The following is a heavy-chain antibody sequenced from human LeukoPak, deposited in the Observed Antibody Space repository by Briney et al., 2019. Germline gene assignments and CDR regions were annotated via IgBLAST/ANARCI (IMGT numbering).Heavy chain of an antibody. Sequence: PSQTLSLTCTVSGGSISSGGYYWSWIRQHPGKGLEWIGYIYYSGSTYYNPSLKSRVTISVDTSKNQFSLKLSSVTAADTAVYYCARDPMVDGYSLFDYWGQGTLVTVSS. CDR3: ARDPMVDGYSLFDY. J-gene: IGHJ4*02. CDR1: GGSISSGGYY. CDR2: IYYSGST. D-gene: IGHD5-24*01. V-gene: IGHV4-31*03.